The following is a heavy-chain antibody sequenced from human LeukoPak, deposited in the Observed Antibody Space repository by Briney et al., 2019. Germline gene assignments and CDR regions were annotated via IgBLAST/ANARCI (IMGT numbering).Heavy chain of an antibody. CDR2: IYYSGST. Sequence: PSETLSLTCTVSGGSISSSSYYWGWIRQPPGKGLEWFGSIYYSGSTHYNPSLTRRVTISVDTSKNQFSLKLSSVTAADTAVYYCARQKVAAAGTPYFDYWGQGTLVTVSS. CDR1: GGSISSSSYY. J-gene: IGHJ4*02. CDR3: ARQKVAAAGTPYFDY. D-gene: IGHD6-13*01. V-gene: IGHV4-39*01.